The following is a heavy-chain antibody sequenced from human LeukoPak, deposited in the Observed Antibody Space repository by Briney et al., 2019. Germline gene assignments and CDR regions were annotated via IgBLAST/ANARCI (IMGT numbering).Heavy chain of an antibody. J-gene: IGHJ4*02. D-gene: IGHD6-13*01. Sequence: QSSETLSLTCDVSGYSVSSPYYWGWIRQPPGKGLEWIGTIHSGSTFYNQSLKSRVTISVDTSKNQFSLNLSSVTAADTAVYYCRSSSSWGDFDYWGQGTLVTVSS. CDR2: IHSGST. CDR1: GYSVSSPYY. CDR3: RSSSSWGDFDY. V-gene: IGHV4-38-2*01.